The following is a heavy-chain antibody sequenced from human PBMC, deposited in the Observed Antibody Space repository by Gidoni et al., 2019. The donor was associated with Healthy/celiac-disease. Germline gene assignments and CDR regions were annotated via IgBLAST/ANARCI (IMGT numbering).Heavy chain of an antibody. D-gene: IGHD6-13*01. V-gene: IGHV3-30*18. J-gene: IGHJ4*02. CDR3: AKLFIAAAGTVDY. CDR1: GFTFSSYG. CDR2: ISYDGSNK. Sequence: QVQLVESGGGVVQPGRSLSLSCAASGFTFSSYGMHWVRQAPGKGLEWVAVISYDGSNKYYADSVKGRFTISRDNSKNTLYLQMNSLRAEDTAVYYCAKLFIAAAGTVDYWGQGTLVTVSS.